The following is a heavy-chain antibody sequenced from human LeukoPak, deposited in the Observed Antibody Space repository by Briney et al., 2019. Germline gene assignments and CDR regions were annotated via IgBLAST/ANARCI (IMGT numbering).Heavy chain of an antibody. CDR2: INHSGST. CDR3: ARLSGDTSGWYFEY. CDR1: GGSFSGYY. D-gene: IGHD6-19*01. J-gene: IGHJ4*02. V-gene: IGHV4-34*01. Sequence: SETLSLTCAVYGGSFSGYYWSWIRQPPGKGLEWIGEINHSGSTNYNPSLKSRVTISVDTSKNQFSLKLSSVTAADTAVYYCARLSGDTSGWYFEYWGQGTLVTVSS.